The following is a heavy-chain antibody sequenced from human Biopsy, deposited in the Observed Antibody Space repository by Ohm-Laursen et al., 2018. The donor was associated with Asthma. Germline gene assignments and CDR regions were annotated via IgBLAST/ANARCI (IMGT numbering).Heavy chain of an antibody. CDR2: ISKDASTQ. Sequence: SLRLSCSATGFSFSNFAIHWVRQAPGKGLEWVGVISKDASTQDYADSVKGRFTMAGDNSKNTLYLQMNSLRAEDTALYYCGRERSYMVDYWGQGTLVIASS. CDR1: GFSFSNFA. CDR3: GRERSYMVDY. V-gene: IGHV3-30*07. D-gene: IGHD3-10*01. J-gene: IGHJ4*02.